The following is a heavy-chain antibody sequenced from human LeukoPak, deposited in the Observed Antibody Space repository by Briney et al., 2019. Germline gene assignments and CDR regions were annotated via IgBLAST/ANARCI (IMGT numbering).Heavy chain of an antibody. CDR3: ARVVGSTSYDY. Sequence: GGSLRLSCAASGFTFSTYSMNWVRQAPGKGLEWLSYISSSSSTIYYADSVKGRFTISRDNSKNTLYLQMNSLRAEDTAVYYCARVVGSTSYDYWGQGTLVTVSS. J-gene: IGHJ4*02. V-gene: IGHV3-48*01. CDR2: ISSSSSTI. D-gene: IGHD2-2*01. CDR1: GFTFSTYS.